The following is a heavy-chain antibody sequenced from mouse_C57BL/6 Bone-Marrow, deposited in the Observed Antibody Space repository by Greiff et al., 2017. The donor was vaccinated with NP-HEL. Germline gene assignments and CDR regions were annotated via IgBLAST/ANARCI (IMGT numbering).Heavy chain of an antibody. Sequence: EVQLQQSGPVLVKPGASVKMSCKASGYTFTDYYMNWVKQSHGKSLEWIGVINPYNGGTSYNQKFKGKATLTVDKSSSTAYMELNSLTSEDSAVYYCARPIYYGYDEDYWGQGTTLTVSS. CDR1: GYTFTDYY. CDR3: ARPIYYGYDEDY. J-gene: IGHJ2*01. CDR2: INPYNGGT. V-gene: IGHV1-19*01. D-gene: IGHD2-2*01.